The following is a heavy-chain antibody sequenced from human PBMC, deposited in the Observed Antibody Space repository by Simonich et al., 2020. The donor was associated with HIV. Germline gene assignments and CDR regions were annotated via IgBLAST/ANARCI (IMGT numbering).Heavy chain of an antibody. J-gene: IGHJ4*02. Sequence: QVQLQQWGAGLLKPSETLSLTCAVYGGSFSGYYWGWIRQSPEKGLEWIGEINHSGITNYNPALKSRVTILVDTSKNQFSLKLSAVTAADTAVYFCARTGDRVFDYWGQGILVTVSS. CDR2: INHSGIT. CDR1: GGSFSGYY. CDR3: ARTGDRVFDY. D-gene: IGHD1-1*01. V-gene: IGHV4-34*01.